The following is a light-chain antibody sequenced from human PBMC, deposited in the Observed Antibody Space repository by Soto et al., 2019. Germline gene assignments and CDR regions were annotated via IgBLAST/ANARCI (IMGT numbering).Light chain of an antibody. CDR2: AAS. J-gene: IGKJ3*01. Sequence: DIQMTQSPSSLSASVGDRVTITCRASQSISSYLNWYQQKPGKAPKLLIYAASSLQSGVPSRFSGSGSGTDFTLTISSLQPEDFETYYCQQSYSTPPGFGPGTKVDIK. CDR1: QSISSY. V-gene: IGKV1-39*01. CDR3: QQSYSTPPG.